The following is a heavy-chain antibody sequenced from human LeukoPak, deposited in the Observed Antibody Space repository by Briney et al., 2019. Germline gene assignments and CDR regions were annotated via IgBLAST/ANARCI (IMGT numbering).Heavy chain of an antibody. CDR3: AKDPFPIPDY. Sequence: PGGSLRLSCAASGFTFSSYWMSWVRQAPGKGLEWVANIKQDGSEKYYVDSVKGRFTVSRDNSKNTLYLQMTSLRAEDTAVYYCAKDPFPIPDYWGQGTLVTVSS. CDR1: GFTFSSYW. CDR2: IKQDGSEK. V-gene: IGHV3-7*03. J-gene: IGHJ4*02.